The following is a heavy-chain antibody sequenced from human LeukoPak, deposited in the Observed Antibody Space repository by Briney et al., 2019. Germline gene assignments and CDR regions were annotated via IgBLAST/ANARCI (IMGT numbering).Heavy chain of an antibody. CDR1: GGTFSSYA. CDR2: IIPIFGTA. J-gene: IGHJ6*03. D-gene: IGHD4-23*01. Sequence: SVKVSCKASGGTFSSYAISWVRQAPGQGLEWRGGIIPIFGTANYAQKFQGRVTITTDESPSTAYMELSSLRYEDPAVYYCATPLDLDYGGNTPSYYYYMDVWGKGTTVTVSS. CDR3: ATPLDLDYGGNTPSYYYYMDV. V-gene: IGHV1-69*05.